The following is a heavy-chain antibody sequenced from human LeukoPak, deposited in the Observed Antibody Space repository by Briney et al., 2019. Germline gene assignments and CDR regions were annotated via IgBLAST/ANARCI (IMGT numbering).Heavy chain of an antibody. CDR3: AKDHGIVVVNGAFDI. CDR1: GFTFSSYG. D-gene: IGHD3-22*01. Sequence: GGSLRLSCAASGFTFSSYGMHWVRQAPGKGLGWVAFIRYDGSNKYYADSVKGRFTISRDNSKNTLYLQMNSLRAEDTAVYYCAKDHGIVVVNGAFDIWGQGTMVTVSS. J-gene: IGHJ3*02. CDR2: IRYDGSNK. V-gene: IGHV3-30*02.